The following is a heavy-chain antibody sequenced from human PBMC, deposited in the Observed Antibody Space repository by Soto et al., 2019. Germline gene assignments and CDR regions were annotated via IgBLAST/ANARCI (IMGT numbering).Heavy chain of an antibody. V-gene: IGHV4-34*01. Sequence: QVQLQQWGAGLLKPLETLSLTCAVYGGSSSGWYWTWIRQSPVKGLEWIGEISGGSTTYNPSLKGRVTISADTSQNQFSLKLKSVTAADTAVYYCARGPFSRRVGATNPSLWGQGTLVTVSS. CDR1: GGSSSGWY. J-gene: IGHJ4*02. D-gene: IGHD1-26*01. CDR3: ARGPFSRRVGATNPSL. CDR2: ISGGST.